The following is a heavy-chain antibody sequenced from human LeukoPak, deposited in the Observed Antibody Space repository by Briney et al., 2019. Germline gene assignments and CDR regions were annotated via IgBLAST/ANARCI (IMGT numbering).Heavy chain of an antibody. V-gene: IGHV3-7*03. Sequence: PGGSLRLSCAASGFTFSNYWMNWVRQAPGKGPEWVANIKEDGSEIYYVDSVKGRFTISRDNAKNSLYLQMNSLRAEDTAVYYCAREEDSSGFDYWGQGTLVTVSS. J-gene: IGHJ4*02. CDR3: AREEDSSGFDY. CDR1: GFTFSNYW. CDR2: IKEDGSEI. D-gene: IGHD6-19*01.